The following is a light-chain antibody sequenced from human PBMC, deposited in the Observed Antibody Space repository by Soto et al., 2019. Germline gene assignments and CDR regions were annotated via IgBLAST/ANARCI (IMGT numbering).Light chain of an antibody. V-gene: IGKV1-39*01. J-gene: IGKJ1*01. Sequence: IQMTQSPSSLSASVGDGVTITCRASQSIRIYLNWYQKKTGKAPKLLIYAASHLQSGVPSRLSGSGYGTDLTITINSMQTGDFETYYCQQANSFTWTFGHGTKVDIK. CDR2: AAS. CDR1: QSIRIY. CDR3: QQANSFTWT.